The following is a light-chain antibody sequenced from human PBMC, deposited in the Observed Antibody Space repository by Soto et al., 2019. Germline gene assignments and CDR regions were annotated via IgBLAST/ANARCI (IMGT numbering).Light chain of an antibody. CDR3: QKYNNWPLA. V-gene: IGKV3-15*01. Sequence: EIVMTQSPATLSVSPGERATLSCRASQSVSSNLAWYQQKPCQAPRLLIYGASTRATGIPPMFSGSGSGTEFTLTISSLQSEDFAIYYCQKYNNWPLAFGGGTKVEIK. CDR2: GAS. J-gene: IGKJ4*01. CDR1: QSVSSN.